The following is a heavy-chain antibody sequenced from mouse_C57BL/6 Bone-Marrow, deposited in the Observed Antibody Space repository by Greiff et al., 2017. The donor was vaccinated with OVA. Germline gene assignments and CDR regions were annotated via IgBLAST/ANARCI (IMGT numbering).Heavy chain of an antibody. J-gene: IGHJ3*01. V-gene: IGHV1-18*01. CDR1: GYTFTDYN. Sequence: VQLQQSGPELVKPGASVKIPCKASGYTFTDYNMDWVKQSHGKSLEWIGDINPNNGGTIYNQKFKGKATLTVDKSSSTAYMELRSLTSEDTAVYYCARGGPYDYDVSAWFAYWGQGTLVTVSA. CDR2: INPNNGGT. D-gene: IGHD2-4*01. CDR3: ARGGPYDYDVSAWFAY.